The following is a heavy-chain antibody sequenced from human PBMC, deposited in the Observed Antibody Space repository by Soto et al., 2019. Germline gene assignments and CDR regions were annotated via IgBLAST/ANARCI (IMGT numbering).Heavy chain of an antibody. J-gene: IGHJ4*02. CDR2: ISSGGSTR. Sequence: QVQLVESGGGLVKPGGSLRLSCAGSEFTFSDYYMSWIRQAPGKGLEWVSYISSGGSTRYYADSVKGRFTTSRDNAKNSLYLQLDSLRVEDTAVYYCARDQGGAALGYWGQGTLVTVSS. CDR3: ARDQGGAALGY. D-gene: IGHD3-16*01. V-gene: IGHV3-11*01. CDR1: EFTFSDYY.